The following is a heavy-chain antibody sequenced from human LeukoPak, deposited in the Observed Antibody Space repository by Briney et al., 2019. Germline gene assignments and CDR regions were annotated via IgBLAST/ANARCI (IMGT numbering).Heavy chain of an antibody. CDR1: GFTFSSHA. CDR3: AKGSYYDSSGSFYFDY. D-gene: IGHD3-22*01. V-gene: IGHV3-30-3*01. CDR2: VSYDGSFQ. Sequence: GGSLRLSCSVSGFTFSSHAMHWVRQAPGKGLEYVAYVSYDGSFQYHADSVKGRFTISRDNSKNTLYVQVNSLGTEDTAAYYCAKGSYYDSSGSFYFDYWGQGTLVTVSS. J-gene: IGHJ4*02.